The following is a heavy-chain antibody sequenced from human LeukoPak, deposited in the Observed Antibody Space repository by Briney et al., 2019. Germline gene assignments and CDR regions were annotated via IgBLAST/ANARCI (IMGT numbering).Heavy chain of an antibody. CDR3: ADYRKPQGLDY. V-gene: IGHV3-23*01. CDR2: IDASGSDT. Sequence: PGGSLRLSCEVSEFPFSIYAMAWVRQAPGQGLEWVSAIDASGSDTYYTDSVKGCFTISRDNSKNTVYLQMNSLRVEDTAVYYCADYRKPQGLDYWGQGTLVTVSS. CDR1: EFPFSIYA. D-gene: IGHD1-14*01. J-gene: IGHJ4*02.